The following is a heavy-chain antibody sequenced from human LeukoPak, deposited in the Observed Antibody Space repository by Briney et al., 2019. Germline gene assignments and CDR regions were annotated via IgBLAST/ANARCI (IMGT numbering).Heavy chain of an antibody. D-gene: IGHD1-26*01. V-gene: IGHV1-3*01. CDR3: ARNVVVGATEGMD. CDR1: GYTFTSYA. Sequence: ASVKVSCKASGYTFTSYAMHWVRQAPGQRLEWMGWINAGNGNTKYSQKFQGRVTITRDTSASTAYMELRSLRSDDTAVYYCARNVVVGATEGMDWGQGTLVTVSS. CDR2: INAGNGNT. J-gene: IGHJ4*02.